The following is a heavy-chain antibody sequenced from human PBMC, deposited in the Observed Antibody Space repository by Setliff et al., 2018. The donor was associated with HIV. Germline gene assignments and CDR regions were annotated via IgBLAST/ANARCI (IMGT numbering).Heavy chain of an antibody. CDR1: AGSVSSGGYC. J-gene: IGHJ4*02. V-gene: IGHV4-61*08. CDR3: ARQGGYNSPLMV. CDR2: IYYNGNT. D-gene: IGHD3-10*01. Sequence: PSETLSLTCTVSAGSVSSGGYCWSWIRQHPGMGLEWIAYIYYNGNTYYNPSVTSRVTISVDASKNQFFLQLISVTAADTAVYYCARQGGYNSPLMVWGQGKLVTVSS.